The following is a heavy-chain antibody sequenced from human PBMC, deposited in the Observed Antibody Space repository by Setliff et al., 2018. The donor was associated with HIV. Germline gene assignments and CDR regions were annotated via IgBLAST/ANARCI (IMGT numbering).Heavy chain of an antibody. CDR2: ISGSGGSP. CDR3: AKDLVYYDSSGDLDY. D-gene: IGHD3-22*01. Sequence: GGSLRLSCAPSGLTFSSYAMSWVRQAPGKGLEWVSSISGSGGSPYYADSVKGRFTISRDNSKNTLYLQMNSLRAEDTAVYYCAKDLVYYDSSGDLDYWGQGTLVTVSS. V-gene: IGHV3-23*01. CDR1: GLTFSSYA. J-gene: IGHJ4*02.